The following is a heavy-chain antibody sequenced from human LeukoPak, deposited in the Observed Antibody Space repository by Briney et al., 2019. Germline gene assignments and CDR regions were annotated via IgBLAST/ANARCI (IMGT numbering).Heavy chain of an antibody. J-gene: IGHJ4*02. D-gene: IGHD3-16*01. CDR3: ARDGFRGPSDY. Sequence: ASVKVSCKASGYTFNSYSINWVRQAPGQGLEWMGSINAYNGNTNYAQKAQGRVTMTTDTSTSTAYMELRSLRSDDTALYYCARDGFRGPSDYWGQGTLVTVSS. CDR2: INAYNGNT. CDR1: GYTFNSYS. V-gene: IGHV1-18*04.